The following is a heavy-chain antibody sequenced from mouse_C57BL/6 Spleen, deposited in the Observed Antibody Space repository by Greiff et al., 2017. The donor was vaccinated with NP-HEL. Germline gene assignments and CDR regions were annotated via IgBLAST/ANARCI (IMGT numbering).Heavy chain of an antibody. CDR1: GYTFTSYW. V-gene: IGHV1-52*01. D-gene: IGHD2-5*01. Sequence: QVQLQQPGAELVRPGSSVKLSCKASGYTFTSYWMHWVKQRPIQGLEWIGNIDPSDSEPHYNQKFKDKATLTVDKSSSTAYMQLSSLTSEDSAVYYCARYRIYSNLPYAMDYWGQGTSVTVSS. CDR3: ARYRIYSNLPYAMDY. CDR2: IDPSDSEP. J-gene: IGHJ4*01.